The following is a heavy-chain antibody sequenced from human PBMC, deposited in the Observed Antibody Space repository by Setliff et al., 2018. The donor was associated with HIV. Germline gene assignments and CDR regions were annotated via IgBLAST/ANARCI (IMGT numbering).Heavy chain of an antibody. CDR3: AKGPNFEDAFDI. J-gene: IGHJ3*02. V-gene: IGHV1-69*10. CDR1: GGTFSNYA. CDR2: LIPIVDIT. D-gene: IGHD2-8*01. Sequence: GASVKVSCKASGGTFSNYAFSWVRQAPGQGLEWMGGLIPIVDITKSTQKFRDRDTFTADESTKTAQMELSGLTFEDTAVYYCAKGPNFEDAFDIWGQGTVVTVSS.